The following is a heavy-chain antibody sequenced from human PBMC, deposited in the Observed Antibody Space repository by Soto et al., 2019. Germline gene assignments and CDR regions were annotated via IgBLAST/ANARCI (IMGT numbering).Heavy chain of an antibody. V-gene: IGHV4-4*07. J-gene: IGHJ5*02. D-gene: IGHD6-13*01. Sequence: QVQLQESGPGLVKPSETLSLTCTVSGGSISSYYWSWIRQPAGKGLEWIGRIYTSGSTNYNPSLKSRVTMSVDTSKNQFSLKLSSVTAEDTAVYYCARAYSSSWYNWFDPWGQGTLVTVSS. CDR1: GGSISSYY. CDR3: ARAYSSSWYNWFDP. CDR2: IYTSGST.